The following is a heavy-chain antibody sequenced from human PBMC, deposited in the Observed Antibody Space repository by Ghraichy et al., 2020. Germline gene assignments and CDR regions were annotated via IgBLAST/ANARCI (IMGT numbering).Heavy chain of an antibody. CDR2: ISGSGIST. D-gene: IGHD3-10*01. CDR3: TKERAGVHDH. Sequence: GGSLRLSCAASGFNFRGYAMSWVRQAPGKGLEWVSAISGSGISTYFADSVKGRSTISRDNSKDTVNLQMNSLRADDTAVYYCTKERAGVHDHWGQGILVTVSS. CDR1: GFNFRGYA. V-gene: IGHV3-23*01. J-gene: IGHJ4*02.